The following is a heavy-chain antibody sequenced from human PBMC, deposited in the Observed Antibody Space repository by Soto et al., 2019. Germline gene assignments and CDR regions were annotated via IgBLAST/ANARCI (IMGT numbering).Heavy chain of an antibody. CDR2: IYHRGNT. Sequence: QVQLQQSGPGLVRPSQTLSLTCTVSGVTVSSDAYYWSWIRQPPGKGLEWIGNIYHRGNTYYSTSLKSRLVIGLDTSKNQFSMSLSSVTAADTAVYYWSRYRFSGNRWSKFDYWGQGTLITVSS. CDR3: SRYRFSGNRWSKFDY. V-gene: IGHV4-31*03. D-gene: IGHD3-16*02. J-gene: IGHJ4*02. CDR1: GVTVSSDAYY.